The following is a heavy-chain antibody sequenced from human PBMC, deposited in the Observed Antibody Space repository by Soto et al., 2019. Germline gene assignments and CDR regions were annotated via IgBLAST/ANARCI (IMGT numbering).Heavy chain of an antibody. J-gene: IGHJ6*02. CDR2: ISGSGGST. V-gene: IGHV3-23*01. Sequence: GGSLRLSCAASGFTFSSYAMSWVRQAPGKGLEWVSAISGSGGSTYYADSVKGRFTISRDNSGNTLFLEMYSLRAEDTAVYYCARYIPGVRYYGMDVWGQGTTVTSP. CDR3: ARYIPGVRYYGMDV. CDR1: GFTFSSYA. D-gene: IGHD2-2*01.